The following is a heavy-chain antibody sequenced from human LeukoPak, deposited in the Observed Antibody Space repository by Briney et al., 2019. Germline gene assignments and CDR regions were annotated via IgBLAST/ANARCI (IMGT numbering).Heavy chain of an antibody. CDR3: AREAYYYDSSGYSYPSFDY. CDR1: GGSISSYY. CDR2: IYYSGST. Sequence: PSETLSLTCTVSGGSISSYYWSLIRQPPGKGLEWIGYIYYSGSTNYNPSLKSRVTISVDTSKNQFSLKLSSVTAADTAVYYCAREAYYYDSSGYSYPSFDYWGQGTLVTVSS. V-gene: IGHV4-59*01. D-gene: IGHD3-22*01. J-gene: IGHJ4*02.